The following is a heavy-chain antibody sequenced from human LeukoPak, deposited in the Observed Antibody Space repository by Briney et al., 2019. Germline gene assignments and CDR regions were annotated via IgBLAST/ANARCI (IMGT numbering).Heavy chain of an antibody. D-gene: IGHD2-15*01. CDR2: ISAYNGNT. J-gene: IGHJ4*02. CDR3: ATAYCSGGSCYFDY. Sequence: ASVKVSCKASGYTFTSYGISWVRQAPGQGLEWMGWISAYNGNTNYAQKLQGRVTMTEDTSTDTAYMELSSLRSEDTAVYYCATAYCSGGSCYFDYWGQGTLVTVSS. CDR1: GYTFTSYG. V-gene: IGHV1-18*01.